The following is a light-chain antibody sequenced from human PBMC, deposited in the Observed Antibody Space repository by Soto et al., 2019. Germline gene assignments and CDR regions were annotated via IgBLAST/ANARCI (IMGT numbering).Light chain of an antibody. CDR1: SSNIGAGYD. J-gene: IGLJ1*01. CDR3: QSYDSSLSGPYYV. Sequence: QSVLTQPPSVSGAAGQRVTISCTGSSSNIGAGYDVHWYQQLPGTAPKLLIYGNSNRPSGVPDRFSGSKSGTSASLAITGLQAEDEADYYCQSYDSSLSGPYYVFGTGTKVTVL. CDR2: GNS. V-gene: IGLV1-40*01.